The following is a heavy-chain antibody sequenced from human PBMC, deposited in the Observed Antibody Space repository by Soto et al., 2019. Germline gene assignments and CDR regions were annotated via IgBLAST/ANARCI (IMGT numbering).Heavy chain of an antibody. V-gene: IGHV3-33*08. Sequence: QLGGSLRLSCAASGFTFSSYGMHWVRQAPGKGLEWVAVIWYDGSNKYYADSVKGRFTISRDNSKNTLYLQMNSLRAEDTAVYYCARDYLYCSSTSCYGDAFDIWGQGTMVTVSS. J-gene: IGHJ3*02. D-gene: IGHD2-2*01. CDR1: GFTFSSYG. CDR2: IWYDGSNK. CDR3: ARDYLYCSSTSCYGDAFDI.